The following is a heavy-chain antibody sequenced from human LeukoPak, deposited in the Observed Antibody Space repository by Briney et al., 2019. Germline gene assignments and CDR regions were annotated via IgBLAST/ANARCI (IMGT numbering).Heavy chain of an antibody. Sequence: PGGSLRLSCAASGFNFGNYAMSWVRQAPGKGLEWVSGVSDGGSSTHYADSVKGRFTISRDTSKNTLYLQMNSLRVEDTAIYFCATGGYSGLFLFNYWGQGTLVTVSS. CDR3: ATGGYSGLFLFNY. V-gene: IGHV3-23*01. J-gene: IGHJ4*02. CDR2: VSDGGSST. CDR1: GFNFGNYA. D-gene: IGHD1-26*01.